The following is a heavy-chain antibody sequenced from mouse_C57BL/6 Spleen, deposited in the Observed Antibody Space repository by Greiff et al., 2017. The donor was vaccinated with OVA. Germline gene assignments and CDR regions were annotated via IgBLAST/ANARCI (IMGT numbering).Heavy chain of an antibody. CDR2: ISNLAYSI. J-gene: IGHJ4*01. CDR3: ASLTGTEYAMDY. CDR1: GFTFSDYG. V-gene: IGHV5-15*01. D-gene: IGHD4-1*01. Sequence: EVKLMESGGGLVQPGGSLKLSCAASGFTFSDYGMAWVRQAPRKGPEWVAFISNLAYSIYYADTVTGRFTISRENAKNTLYLEMSSLRSEDTAMYYCASLTGTEYAMDYWGQGTSVTVSS.